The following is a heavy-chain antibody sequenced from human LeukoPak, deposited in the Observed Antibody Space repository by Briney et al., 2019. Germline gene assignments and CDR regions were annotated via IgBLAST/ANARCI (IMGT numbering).Heavy chain of an antibody. V-gene: IGHV4-4*07. D-gene: IGHD4-17*01. CDR2: IYTSGST. J-gene: IGHJ4*02. CDR1: GGSISSYY. CDR3: ARVRGYGDYYFDY. Sequence: SETLSLTCTVSGGSISSYYWSWIRQPAGKGLEWIGRIYTSGSTNYNPSLKSRVTISVDKSKNQFSPKLSSVTAADTAVYYCARVRGYGDYYFDYWGQGTLVTVSS.